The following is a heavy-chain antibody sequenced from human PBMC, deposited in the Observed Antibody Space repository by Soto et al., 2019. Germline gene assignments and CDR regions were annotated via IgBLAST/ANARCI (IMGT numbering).Heavy chain of an antibody. CDR3: ARHGGRYFDY. J-gene: IGHJ4*02. CDR2: IKYSGGT. CDR1: DGSLSGYY. Sequence: QVQLQQWGAGLLKPSETLSLTCAVYDGSLSGYYWSWLRQPPGKGLEWIGEIKYSGGTKYNPSLKSRVTISVDTSKNQFSLKLSSVTAEDTAVYYCARHGGRYFDYWGQGTLVTVSS. D-gene: IGHD4-17*01. V-gene: IGHV4-34*01.